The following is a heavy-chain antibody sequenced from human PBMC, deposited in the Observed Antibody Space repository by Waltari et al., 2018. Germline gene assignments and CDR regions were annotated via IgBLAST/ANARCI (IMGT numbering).Heavy chain of an antibody. J-gene: IGHJ4*02. D-gene: IGHD3-10*01. CDR1: GYTFTGYY. Sequence: QVQLVQSGAEVKKPGASVKVSCKASGYTFTGYYMHWVRPAPGQGLEWMGWISPNSGGAPYAKQFQGRVTMTRDTSISTAYMELSGLTSDDTAVYYCAREGRDGSFDYWGQGTVVTVSS. CDR3: AREGRDGSFDY. V-gene: IGHV1-2*02. CDR2: ISPNSGGA.